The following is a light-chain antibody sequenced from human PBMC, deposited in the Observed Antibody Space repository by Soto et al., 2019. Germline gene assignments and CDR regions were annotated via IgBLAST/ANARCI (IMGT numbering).Light chain of an antibody. J-gene: IGKJ1*01. CDR3: QQYNVWPPWT. Sequence: DIQLTQSPSFLSASVGDRVTITCRASQGISTYLAWYQQKPGKAPKLLIYGASTRATGVPARFSGSGSGTEFTLTISSLQSEDFAVYYCQQYNVWPPWTFGQGTKVDIK. CDR2: GAS. V-gene: IGKV1-9*01. CDR1: QGISTY.